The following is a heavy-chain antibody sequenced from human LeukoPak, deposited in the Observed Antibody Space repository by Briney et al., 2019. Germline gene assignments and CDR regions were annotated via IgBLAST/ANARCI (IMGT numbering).Heavy chain of an antibody. V-gene: IGHV3-53*01. Sequence: GGSLRLSCAASGFAVSSNHMNWVRQAPGKGLEWVSVIFNGGSTYYADSVKGRFTISRDNSKNTLYLQMNSLRAEDTAVYYCARGGGSYLAYYFDYWGQGTLVTVSS. CDR1: GFAVSSNH. CDR3: ARGGGSYLAYYFDY. J-gene: IGHJ4*02. D-gene: IGHD1-26*01. CDR2: IFNGGST.